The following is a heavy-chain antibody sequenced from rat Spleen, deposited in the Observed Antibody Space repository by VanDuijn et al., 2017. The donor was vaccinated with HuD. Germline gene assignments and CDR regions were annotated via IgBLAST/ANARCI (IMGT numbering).Heavy chain of an antibody. CDR1: GFSLTNYN. CDR3: ARHWYYSGEGYFDV. J-gene: IGHJ1*01. CDR2: MWSVGST. Sequence: QVQLMESGPGLVQPSETLSLTCTVSGFSLTNYNVHWVRQPPGKGLEWMGVMWSVGSTDYNSALKSRLSISRDTSKSQIFLKMNTLQPEDTGTYYCARHWYYSGEGYFDVWGPGTMVTVSS. V-gene: IGHV2-45*01. D-gene: IGHD1-1*01.